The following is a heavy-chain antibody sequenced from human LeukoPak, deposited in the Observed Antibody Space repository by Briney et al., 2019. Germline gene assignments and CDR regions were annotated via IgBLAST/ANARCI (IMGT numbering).Heavy chain of an antibody. CDR1: GFTFSSYG. Sequence: PGGSLRLSCAASGFTFSSYGMHWVRQAPGKGLEWVAVIWYDGSNKYYADSVKGRFTISRDNSKNTLYLQMNSLRAEDTAVYYCARDVRYSEGIDYWGQGTLVTVSS. CDR3: ARDVRYSEGIDY. V-gene: IGHV3-33*01. CDR2: IWYDGSNK. J-gene: IGHJ4*02. D-gene: IGHD5-12*01.